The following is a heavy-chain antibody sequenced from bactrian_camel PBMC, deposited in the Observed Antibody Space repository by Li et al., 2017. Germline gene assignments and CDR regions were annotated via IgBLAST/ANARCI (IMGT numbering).Heavy chain of an antibody. Sequence: HVQLVESGGGSVQAGGSLRLSCAASGSIQRTNCMGWFRQAPGKERDWVASVSHSGRYQWYPDSVKGRFTLSKDKDKDTVYLQMNSLNPEDTATYSCETKSDVLGACVWWGKGTQVTVS. J-gene: IGHJ4*01. CDR3: ETKSDVLGACVW. CDR1: GSIQRTNC. V-gene: IGHV3S60*01. D-gene: IGHD1*01. CDR2: VSHSGRYQ.